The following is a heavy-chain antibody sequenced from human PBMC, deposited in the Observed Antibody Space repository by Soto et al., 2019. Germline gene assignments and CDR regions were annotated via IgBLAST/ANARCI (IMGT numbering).Heavy chain of an antibody. CDR2: ISAYNGNT. Sequence: ASVKVSCKASGYTFTSYGISWVRQATGQGLEWMGWISAYNGNTNYAQKLQGRVTMTTDTSTSTAYMELRSLRSDDTAVYYCARDRRITIFGVGPKFDPWGQGTLVTVSS. CDR1: GYTFTSYG. J-gene: IGHJ5*02. CDR3: ARDRRITIFGVGPKFDP. D-gene: IGHD3-3*01. V-gene: IGHV1-18*01.